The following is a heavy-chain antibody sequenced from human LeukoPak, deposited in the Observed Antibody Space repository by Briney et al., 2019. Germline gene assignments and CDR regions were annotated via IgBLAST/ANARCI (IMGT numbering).Heavy chain of an antibody. CDR1: GNYW. D-gene: IGHD2-2*01. CDR2: INSDGSWT. CDR3: VSFYETY. V-gene: IGHV3-74*01. J-gene: IGHJ4*02. Sequence: GGSLRLSCAASGNYWMHWVRQAPGKGLVWVSHINSDGSWTSYAHSVKGRFTISKDNAKNTVYLQMNNLRAEDTAVYYCVSFYETYWGRGTLVTVSS.